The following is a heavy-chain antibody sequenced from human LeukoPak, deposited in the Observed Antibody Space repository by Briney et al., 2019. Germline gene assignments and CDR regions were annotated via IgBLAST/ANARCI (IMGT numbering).Heavy chain of an antibody. CDR1: GYTFTSYD. Sequence: ASVTVSCKASGYTFTSYDINWVRQATGQGLEWVGWMNPNSGNTGYAQKFQSRVTMTRNTSISTAYMELSSLRSEDTAVYYCAREIPATGTYYFDYWGQGTLVTVSS. D-gene: IGHD6-13*01. J-gene: IGHJ4*02. CDR2: MNPNSGNT. CDR3: AREIPATGTYYFDY. V-gene: IGHV1-8*01.